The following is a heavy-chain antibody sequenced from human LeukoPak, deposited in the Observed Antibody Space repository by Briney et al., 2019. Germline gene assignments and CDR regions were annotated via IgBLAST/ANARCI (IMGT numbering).Heavy chain of an antibody. V-gene: IGHV1-18*04. CDR1: GYTFTGYY. CDR2: ISAYNGNT. CDR3: ARDEGERAFDY. D-gene: IGHD1-26*01. Sequence: ASVKVSCKASGYTFTGYYMHWVRQAPGQGLEWMGWISAYNGNTNYAQKLQGRVTMTTDTSTSTAYMELRSLRSDDTAVYYCARDEGERAFDYWGQGTLVTVSS. J-gene: IGHJ4*02.